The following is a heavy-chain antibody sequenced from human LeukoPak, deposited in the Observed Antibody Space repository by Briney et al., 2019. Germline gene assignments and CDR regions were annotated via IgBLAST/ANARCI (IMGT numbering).Heavy chain of an antibody. CDR1: GGSLSGSY. V-gene: IGHV4-59*01. CDR2: VFYTGSF. J-gene: IGHJ4*02. D-gene: IGHD6-13*01. CDR3: ARGSSLYDY. Sequence: SETLSLTCTVSGGSLSGSYWSWIRQFPGKGLEWIGFVFYTGSFNYNPSLKSRVRISVDTSRNQFSLKLSSVTAADTAVYYCARGSSLYDYWGQGTLVTVSS.